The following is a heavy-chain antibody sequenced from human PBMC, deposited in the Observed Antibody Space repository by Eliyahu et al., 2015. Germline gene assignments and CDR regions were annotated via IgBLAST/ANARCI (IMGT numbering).Heavy chain of an antibody. Sequence: EVQLLESGGDLXQPGGSLRLSCAAXGXTFRRYAMSWVRQAPGKGLEWVSSLSGGGGTKNYAXSVKGRFTISRDNSNNTLYLHLNSLRAEDTAVYFCARDMDGDYQNDAFDLWGQGTVVTVSS. D-gene: IGHD4-17*01. CDR1: GXTFRRYA. CDR3: ARDMDGDYQNDAFDL. CDR2: LSGGGGTK. J-gene: IGHJ3*01. V-gene: IGHV3-23*01.